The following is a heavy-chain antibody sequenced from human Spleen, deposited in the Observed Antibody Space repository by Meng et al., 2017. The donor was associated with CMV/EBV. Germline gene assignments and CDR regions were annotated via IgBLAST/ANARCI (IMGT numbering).Heavy chain of an antibody. CDR3: ARGPGFCTDGSCYGGYFDY. J-gene: IGHJ4*02. CDR2: ISSSSTYI. CDR1: FTFSNYG. D-gene: IGHD2-15*01. V-gene: IGHV3-21*01. Sequence: FTFSNYGMTWVRQAPGMGLEWVSSISSSSTYIYYADSVKGRFTISRDNSLYLQMNSLRAEDTAVYYCARGPGFCTDGSCYGGYFDYWGQGTVVTVSS.